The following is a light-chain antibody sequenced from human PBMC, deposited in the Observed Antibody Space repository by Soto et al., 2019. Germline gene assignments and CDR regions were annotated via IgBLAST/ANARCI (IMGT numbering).Light chain of an antibody. V-gene: IGKV3-15*01. CDR1: QSISSN. J-gene: IGKJ4*01. CDR2: ETS. CDR3: QQYNKWPPLT. Sequence: EIVMTQSPATLSASPGERATLFCRASQSISSNLTWYQQKACQAPRLLIYETSTKATGIADRFSGSGSGTEFTLTISSLQSEDFGIYYCQQYNKWPPLTVGGGTKVEIK.